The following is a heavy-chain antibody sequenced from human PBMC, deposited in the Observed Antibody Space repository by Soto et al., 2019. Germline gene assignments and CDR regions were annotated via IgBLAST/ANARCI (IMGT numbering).Heavy chain of an antibody. CDR2: ISYDGSNK. Sequence: GGSLRLSCAASGFTFSSYAMHWVRQAPGKGLEWVAVISYDGSNKYYADSVKGRFTISRDNSKNTLYLQMNSLRAEDTAVYYCARDKLFGYFHWLFPDYYFYDMDVWGQGTTVTVSS. V-gene: IGHV3-30-3*01. J-gene: IGHJ6*02. CDR3: ARDKLFGYFHWLFPDYYFYDMDV. D-gene: IGHD3-9*01. CDR1: GFTFSSYA.